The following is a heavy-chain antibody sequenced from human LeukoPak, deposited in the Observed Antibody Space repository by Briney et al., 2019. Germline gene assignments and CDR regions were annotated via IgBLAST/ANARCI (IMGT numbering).Heavy chain of an antibody. Sequence: GGSLRLSCAASGFTFSSYWMHWVRHAPGKGLVWVSRINSDGSSTSYADSVKGRFTISRDNARNTLYLQMNSLRAEDTAVYYCASEGNYYDSLDYWGQGTLVTVSS. V-gene: IGHV3-74*01. CDR1: GFTFSSYW. D-gene: IGHD3-22*01. J-gene: IGHJ4*02. CDR2: INSDGSST. CDR3: ASEGNYYDSLDY.